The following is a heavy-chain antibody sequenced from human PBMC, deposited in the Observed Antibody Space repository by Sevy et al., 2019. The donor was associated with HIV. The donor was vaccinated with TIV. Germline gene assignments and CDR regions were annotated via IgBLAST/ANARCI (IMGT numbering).Heavy chain of an antibody. CDR1: GYSFPTYW. V-gene: IGHV5-51*01. CDR2: IYPGDSDT. D-gene: IGHD6-13*01. CDR3: ARQDSSSWYEPLDI. J-gene: IGHJ3*02. Sequence: GESLKTSCKGSGYSFPTYWLGWVRQMPGKGLEWMGIIYPGDSDTRYSPSFQGQVTISADKSISTAYLQWSSLKASDTGMYYCARQDSSSWYEPLDIWGQGTMVTVSS.